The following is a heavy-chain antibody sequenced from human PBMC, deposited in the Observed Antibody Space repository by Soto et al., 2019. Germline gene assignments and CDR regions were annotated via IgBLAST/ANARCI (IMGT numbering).Heavy chain of an antibody. J-gene: IGHJ5*02. CDR3: AKDLRRARSYWFDP. V-gene: IGHV3-21*04. CDR1: GFTFSSYS. CDR2: ISSSSSYI. Sequence: VGSLRLSCAASGFTFSSYSMNWVRQAPGKGLEWVSSISSSSSYIYYADSVKGRFTISRDNAKNSLYLQMNSLRAEDTAVYYCAKDLRRARSYWFDPWGQGTLVTVSS.